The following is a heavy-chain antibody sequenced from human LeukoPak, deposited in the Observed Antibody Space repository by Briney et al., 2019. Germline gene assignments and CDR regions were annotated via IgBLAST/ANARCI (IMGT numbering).Heavy chain of an antibody. CDR2: ISGSGGST. CDR3: ANGVSSSGRRTFFGPFDY. CDR1: GFTFSSYA. Sequence: PGGSLRLSCAASGFTFSSYAMSWVRQAPGKGLEWGSAISGSGGSTYYADSVKGRFTISRDNSKNTLYLQMNSLRAEDTAVYYCANGVSSSGRRTFFGPFDYWGQGTLVTVSS. D-gene: IGHD6-19*01. J-gene: IGHJ4*02. V-gene: IGHV3-23*01.